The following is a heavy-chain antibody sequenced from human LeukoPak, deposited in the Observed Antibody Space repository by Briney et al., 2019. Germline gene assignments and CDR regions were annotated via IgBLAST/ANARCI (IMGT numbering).Heavy chain of an antibody. CDR1: GFTFSSYW. CDR3: ARRKITMMDNWFDP. D-gene: IGHD3-22*01. Sequence: PGGSLRLSCAASGFTFSSYWMSWVRQAPGKGLEWVANIKQDGSEKYYVDSVKGRFTISRDNAKISLYLQMNSLRAEDTAVYYCARRKITMMDNWFDPWGQGTLVTVSS. V-gene: IGHV3-7*01. J-gene: IGHJ5*02. CDR2: IKQDGSEK.